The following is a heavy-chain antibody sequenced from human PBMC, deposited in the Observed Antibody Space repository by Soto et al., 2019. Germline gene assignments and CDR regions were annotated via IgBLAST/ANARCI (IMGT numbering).Heavy chain of an antibody. J-gene: IGHJ4*02. D-gene: IGHD3-16*01. CDR2: INPDGSAT. CDR1: GFTFSSYW. CDR3: GRGGSDSIMAPGD. V-gene: IGHV3-74*01. Sequence: VGSLRLSCAASGFTFSSYWMHWVRQSPGKGLVWVSRINPDGSATNYADSVKGRFTISRDNAKNTLYLQMNSLRAEDTAVFYCGRGGSDSIMAPGDWGQGTLDTVSS.